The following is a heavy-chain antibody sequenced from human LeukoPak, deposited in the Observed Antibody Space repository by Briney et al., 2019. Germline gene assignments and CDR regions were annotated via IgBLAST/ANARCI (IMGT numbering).Heavy chain of an antibody. D-gene: IGHD2-2*03. CDR2: IYYSGST. V-gene: IGHV4-39*01. CDR1: GGSISSSTSY. Sequence: SETLSLTCAVSGGSISSSTSYWGWIRQPPGKGLEWIGRIYYSGSTFYNPSLKSRVTISVDTSKNQFSLRPSSVTAADTAVYYCARHGSTDYFDYWGQGTLVTVSS. J-gene: IGHJ4*02. CDR3: ARHGSTDYFDY.